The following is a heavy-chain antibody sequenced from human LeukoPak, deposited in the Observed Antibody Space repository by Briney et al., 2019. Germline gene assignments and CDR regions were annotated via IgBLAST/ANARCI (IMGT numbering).Heavy chain of an antibody. J-gene: IGHJ5*02. V-gene: IGHV4-39*01. D-gene: IGHD3-10*01. Sequence: SETLSLTCTVSGGSLRSSGYYWGWIRQPPGKGRDWYGSIYDSESTYYNPSLKSRVYRSVDISNDQFSLRLSSETAADRAVDNGARHSGLRFGERMDPWGQGTLVTVSS. CDR1: GGSLRSSGYY. CDR3: ARHSGLRFGERMDP. CDR2: IYDSEST.